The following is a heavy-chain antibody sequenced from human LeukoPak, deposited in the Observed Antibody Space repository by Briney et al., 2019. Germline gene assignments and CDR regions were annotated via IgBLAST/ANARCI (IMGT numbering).Heavy chain of an antibody. CDR2: IYYSGST. V-gene: IGHV4-59*01. D-gene: IGHD3-22*01. Sequence: GSLRLSCAASGFTFSDAWMSWIRQPPGKGLEWIGYIYYSGSTNYNPSLKSRVTISVDTSKNQFSLKLSSVTAADTAVYYCARGYDSSGYYYPLFDYWGQGTLVTVSS. CDR1: GFTFSDAW. J-gene: IGHJ4*02. CDR3: ARGYDSSGYYYPLFDY.